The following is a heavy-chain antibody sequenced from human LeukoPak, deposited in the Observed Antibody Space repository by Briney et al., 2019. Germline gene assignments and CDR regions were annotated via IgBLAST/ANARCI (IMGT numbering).Heavy chain of an antibody. V-gene: IGHV3-30-3*01. CDR1: GYTFTSYY. CDR3: ARDSGTMIVVVILDY. Sequence: SCKASGYTFTSYYMHWVRQAPGKGLEWVAVISYDGSNKYYADSVKGRFTISRDNSKNTLYLQMNSLRAEDTAVYYCARDSGTMIVVVILDYWGQGTLVTVSS. J-gene: IGHJ4*02. D-gene: IGHD3-22*01. CDR2: ISYDGSNK.